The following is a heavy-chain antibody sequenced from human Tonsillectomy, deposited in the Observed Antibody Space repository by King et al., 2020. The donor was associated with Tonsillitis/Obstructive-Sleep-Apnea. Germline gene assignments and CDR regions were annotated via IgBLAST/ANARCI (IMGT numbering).Heavy chain of an antibody. V-gene: IGHV3-15*07. CDR2: IKSKVDGGTL. CDR1: GFSFNNAW. CDR3: TTLYRFDP. J-gene: IGHJ5*02. D-gene: IGHD2-2*01. Sequence: VQLVESGGGLVKPGGSLRLSCAASGFSFNNAWMHWVRQAPGKGLEWVGRIKSKVDGGTLDYAEPVKGRFTISRDDSKNTLYLQMNSLKTEDTAVYYCTTLYRFDPWGQGTQVTVSS.